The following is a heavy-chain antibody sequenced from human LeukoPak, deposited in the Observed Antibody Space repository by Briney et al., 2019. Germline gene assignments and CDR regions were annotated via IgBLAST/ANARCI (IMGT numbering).Heavy chain of an antibody. CDR1: GGTFSSYA. CDR2: IIPIFGTA. D-gene: IGHD5-18*01. Sequence: SVKVSCKASGGTFSSYAISWVRRAPGQGLEWMGGIIPIFGTANCAQKIPGRVTITADESTSTAYMELRSLRSEDTAVSYCERKDGYSYGLPFDYWGQGTLVTVSS. CDR3: ERKDGYSYGLPFDY. V-gene: IGHV1-69*13. J-gene: IGHJ4*02.